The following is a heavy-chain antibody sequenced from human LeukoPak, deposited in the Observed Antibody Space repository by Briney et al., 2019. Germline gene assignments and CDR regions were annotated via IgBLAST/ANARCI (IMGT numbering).Heavy chain of an antibody. J-gene: IGHJ4*02. CDR1: GFTFNNYP. CDR3: ARDNWGWDY. CDR2: ISSDGDNQ. D-gene: IGHD7-27*01. V-gene: IGHV3-30*01. Sequence: GGSLRLSCAASGFTFNNYPMNWVRQAPGKGLEWVAVISSDGDNQYYADSVKGRFTISRGNSKSTLSLQMNSLRDEDTAVYFCARDNWGWDYWGQGTLVAVSS.